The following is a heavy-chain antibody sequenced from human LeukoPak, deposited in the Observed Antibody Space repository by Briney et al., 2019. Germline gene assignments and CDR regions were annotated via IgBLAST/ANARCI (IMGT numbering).Heavy chain of an antibody. CDR3: ARAGGGGSSWYSRGYYYCMDV. CDR1: GYTFTSYD. V-gene: IGHV1-8*01. J-gene: IGHJ6*03. D-gene: IGHD6-13*01. CDR2: MNPNSGNT. Sequence: ASVKVSCKASGYTFTSYDINWVRQATGQGLEWMGWMNPNSGNTGYAQKFQGRVTMTRNTSISTAYMELSSLRSEDTAVYYCARAGGGGSSWYSRGYYYCMDVWGKGTTITISS.